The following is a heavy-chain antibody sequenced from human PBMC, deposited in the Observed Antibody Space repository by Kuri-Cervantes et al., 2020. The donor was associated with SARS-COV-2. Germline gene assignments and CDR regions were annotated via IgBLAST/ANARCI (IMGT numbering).Heavy chain of an antibody. CDR2: INPNSGGT. Sequence: ASVKVSCKASGYTFTGYYMHWVRQAPGQGLEWMGWINPNSGGTNYAQKFQGRVTMTRDTSISTAYMELSRLRSDDTAVYYCATHFITGTTSGFDYWGQGTLVTVSS. J-gene: IGHJ4*02. CDR1: GYTFTGYY. V-gene: IGHV1-2*02. CDR3: ATHFITGTTSGFDY. D-gene: IGHD1-14*01.